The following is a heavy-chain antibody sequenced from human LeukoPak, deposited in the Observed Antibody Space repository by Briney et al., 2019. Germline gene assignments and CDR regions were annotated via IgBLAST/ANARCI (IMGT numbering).Heavy chain of an antibody. V-gene: IGHV3-48*03. CDR3: ARERPAAGPAFDY. CDR2: ISSSDNPI. CDR1: GFTFSSYE. J-gene: IGHJ4*02. Sequence: GGSLRLSCAASGFTFSSYEMNWVRQAPGKGLEWVSYISSSDNPIYYADSVKGRFTISRNNAKNSLYLQMYSLRAEDTAVYFCARERPAAGPAFDYWGQGTLVTVSS. D-gene: IGHD6-13*01.